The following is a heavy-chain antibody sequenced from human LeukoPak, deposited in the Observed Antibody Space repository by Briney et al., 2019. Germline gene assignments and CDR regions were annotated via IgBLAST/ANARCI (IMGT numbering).Heavy chain of an antibody. Sequence: ASVKVSCKASGYTFTGYYMHWVRQAPGQGLEWMGWINPNSGGTNYAQKFQGRVTMTRDTSISTAYMELSRLRSDDTAVYYCARVEYSSSSGSGRWFDPWGQGTLVTVSS. D-gene: IGHD6-6*01. J-gene: IGHJ5*02. V-gene: IGHV1-2*02. CDR3: ARVEYSSSSGSGRWFDP. CDR1: GYTFTGYY. CDR2: INPNSGGT.